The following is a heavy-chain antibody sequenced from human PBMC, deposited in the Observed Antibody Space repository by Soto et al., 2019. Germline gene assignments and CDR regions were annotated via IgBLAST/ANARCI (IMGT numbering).Heavy chain of an antibody. CDR1: GYAFTNYY. CDR2: INPSGGST. Sequence: GASVKVSCKASGYAFTNYYIHWVRKAPGQGLEWMGIINPSGGSTSYAQKFQGRVTMTRDTSTSTVYMELSSLRSEDTAVYYCAKNIVVVPAASVAFDIWGQGTMVTVSS. J-gene: IGHJ3*02. D-gene: IGHD2-2*01. CDR3: AKNIVVVPAASVAFDI. V-gene: IGHV1-46*03.